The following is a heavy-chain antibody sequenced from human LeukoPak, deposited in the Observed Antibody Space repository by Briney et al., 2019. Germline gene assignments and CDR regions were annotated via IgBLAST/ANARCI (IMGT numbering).Heavy chain of an antibody. CDR1: GYSISSGYY. J-gene: IGHJ4*02. CDR2: IFRAGNT. Sequence: PSETLSLTCAVSGYSISSGYYWGWIRQPPGKGPEWLGTIFRAGNTYYNPSLKSRVTISVDTSRNQFSLKLSSVTAADTAMYYCARVVPVGGNDYWGQGTLVTVPS. D-gene: IGHD4-23*01. CDR3: ARVVPVGGNDY. V-gene: IGHV4-38-2*01.